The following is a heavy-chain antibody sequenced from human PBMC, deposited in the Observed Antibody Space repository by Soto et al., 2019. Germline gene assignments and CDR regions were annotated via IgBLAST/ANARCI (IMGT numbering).Heavy chain of an antibody. J-gene: IGHJ3*02. CDR2: ISGSGGST. D-gene: IGHD3-22*01. CDR1: GFTFRNYD. CDR3: AKIPAYYYDSSGYFGAFDI. Sequence: EVQLVESGGGLVQPGGSLRLSCEASGFTFRNYDMHWVRQGTGKGLEWVSAISGSGGSTYYADSVKGRFTISRDNSKNTLYLQMNSLRAEDTAVYYCAKIPAYYYDSSGYFGAFDIWGQGTMVTVSS. V-gene: IGHV3-23*04.